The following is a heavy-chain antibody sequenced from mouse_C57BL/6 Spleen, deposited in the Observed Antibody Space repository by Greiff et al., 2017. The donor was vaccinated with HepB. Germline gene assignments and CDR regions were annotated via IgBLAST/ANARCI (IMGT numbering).Heavy chain of an antibody. J-gene: IGHJ3*01. CDR1: GYTFTSYW. CDR2: IYPSDSET. CDR3: ARWDGYYEAWFAY. V-gene: IGHV1-61*01. D-gene: IGHD2-3*01. Sequence: VQLQQSGAELVRPGSSVKLSCKASGYTFTSYWMDWVKQRPGQGLEWIGNIYPSDSETHYNQKFKDKATLTVDKSSSTAYMQLSSLTSEDSAVYYCARWDGYYEAWFAYWGQGTLVTVSA.